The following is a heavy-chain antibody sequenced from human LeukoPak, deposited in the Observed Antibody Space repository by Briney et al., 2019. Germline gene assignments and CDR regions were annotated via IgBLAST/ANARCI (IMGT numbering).Heavy chain of an antibody. D-gene: IGHD2-2*01. V-gene: IGHV3-53*01. CDR1: GFTVSSND. CDR3: AKGTLDIVVVPAAPKVYYFDY. Sequence: GGSLRLSCAASGFTVSSNDMSWVRQAPGKVLEWVSLLYSGGNTYYADSMKGRLTISRDNSKNTLFLRMNSLRAEDTAVYYCAKGTLDIVVVPAAPKVYYFDYWGQGTLVTVSS. CDR2: LYSGGNT. J-gene: IGHJ4*02.